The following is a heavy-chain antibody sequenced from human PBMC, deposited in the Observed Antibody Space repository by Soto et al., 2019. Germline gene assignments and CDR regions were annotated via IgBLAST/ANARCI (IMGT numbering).Heavy chain of an antibody. D-gene: IGHD3-10*01. J-gene: IGHJ6*02. Sequence: PSETLSLTWAVYTGFSSGYYWSWIRQLAGKGLEWIGEIIHSGSTNYNPSLKGRVTISVDTSKNQFSLKLRSVTAADTAVFYFGRSGNPTVRVVIISYYYYYYGMDFWGQGTTVTVSS. CDR2: IIHSGST. CDR1: TGFSSGYY. V-gene: IGHV4-34*12. CDR3: GRSGNPTVRVVIISYYYYYYGMDF.